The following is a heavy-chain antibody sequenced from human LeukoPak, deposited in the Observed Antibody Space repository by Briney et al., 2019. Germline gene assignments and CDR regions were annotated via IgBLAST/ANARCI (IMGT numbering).Heavy chain of an antibody. CDR3: AKMAEDYYYGAGRHFDY. CDR2: ITGSGGST. J-gene: IGHJ4*02. V-gene: IGHV3-23*01. D-gene: IGHD3-10*01. Sequence: GGSLRLSCSASGFTFSNYAMHWVRQAPGKGLEWVSVITGSGGSTYYADSVKGRLTISRDNSKNTLYLQMNNLRAEDTAVYYCAKMAEDYYYGAGRHFDYWGQGTLVSVSS. CDR1: GFTFSNYA.